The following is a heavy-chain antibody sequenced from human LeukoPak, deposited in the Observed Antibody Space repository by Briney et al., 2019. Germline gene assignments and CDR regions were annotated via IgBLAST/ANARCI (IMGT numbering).Heavy chain of an antibody. V-gene: IGHV3-9*01. Sequence: GGSLRLSCAASGFTFDDYAMHWVWQAPGKGLEWVSGISWNSGSIGYADSVKGRFTISRDNAKNSLYLQMNSLRAEDTALYYCAKDVGHSSSWAYFQHWGQGTLVTVSS. J-gene: IGHJ1*01. CDR2: ISWNSGSI. CDR1: GFTFDDYA. CDR3: AKDVGHSSSWAYFQH. D-gene: IGHD6-13*01.